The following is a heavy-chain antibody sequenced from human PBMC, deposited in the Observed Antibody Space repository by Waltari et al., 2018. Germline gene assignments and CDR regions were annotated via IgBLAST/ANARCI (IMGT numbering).Heavy chain of an antibody. D-gene: IGHD5-18*01. Sequence: EVQLVESGGGLVKPGGSLRLSCAASGFTFSSYSMNLVRQAPGKGLEWVSSISSSSSYIYYADSVKGRFTISRDNAKNSLYLQMNSLRAEDTAVYYCARDPLRGYSYGYPYYYGMDVWGQGTTVTVSS. J-gene: IGHJ6*02. CDR3: ARDPLRGYSYGYPYYYGMDV. CDR1: GFTFSSYS. V-gene: IGHV3-21*01. CDR2: ISSSSSYI.